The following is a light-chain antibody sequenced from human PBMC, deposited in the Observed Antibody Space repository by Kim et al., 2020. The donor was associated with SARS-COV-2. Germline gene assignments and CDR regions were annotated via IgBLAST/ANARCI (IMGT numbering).Light chain of an antibody. V-gene: IGLV3-19*01. CDR3: NCRDSSGNVV. J-gene: IGLJ2*01. Sequence: SSELTQDPAVSVALGQTVRITCQGDSLRRYYASWYQQKPGQAPVLVIYGKNNRPSGIPDRFSGSSSGNTASLTITGAQAEDEADYYCNCRDSSGNVVFGGGTQLTVL. CDR2: GKN. CDR1: SLRRYY.